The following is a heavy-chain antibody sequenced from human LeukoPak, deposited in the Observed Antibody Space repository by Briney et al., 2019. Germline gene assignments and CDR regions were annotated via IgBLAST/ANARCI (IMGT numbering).Heavy chain of an antibody. D-gene: IGHD3-3*01. CDR3: AKDLILRLFGAFDI. V-gene: IGHV3-23*01. J-gene: IGHJ3*02. CDR1: GFIVSSNY. CDR2: ISGSGGST. Sequence: GGSLRLSCAAPGFIVSSNYMSWVRQAPRKGLEWVAAISGSGGSTYYADSVKGRFTVSRDNSKNTLYLQMNSLRAEDTAVYYCAKDLILRLFGAFDIWRQGTMDTVSS.